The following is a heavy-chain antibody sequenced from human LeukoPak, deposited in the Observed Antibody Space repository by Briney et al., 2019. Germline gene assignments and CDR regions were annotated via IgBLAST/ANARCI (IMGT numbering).Heavy chain of an antibody. J-gene: IGHJ3*02. CDR1: GFTVSSDY. CDR3: ARNYYGSGSRAFDI. D-gene: IGHD3-10*01. V-gene: IGHV3-53*01. CDR2: LYSGGST. Sequence: GGSLGLSCAASGFTVSSDYMSWVRQAPGKGLEWVSILYSGGSTYYADSVKGRFTISRDNSKNTLYLQMNSLRAEDTAVYYCARNYYGSGSRAFDIWGQGTMVTVSS.